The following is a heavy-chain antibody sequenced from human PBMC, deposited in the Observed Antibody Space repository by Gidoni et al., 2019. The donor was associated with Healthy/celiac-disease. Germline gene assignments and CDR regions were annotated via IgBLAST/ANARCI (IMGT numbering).Heavy chain of an antibody. CDR1: GVTFSSYA. CDR3: ARDRKRWQQLLPDY. CDR2: ISYDGSNK. V-gene: IGHV3-30-3*01. D-gene: IGHD1-1*01. J-gene: IGHJ4*02. Sequence: QVQLVESGGGVVQPGRSLRLSCAAPGVTFSSYAMHWVRQAPGKGLEWVAVISYDGSNKYYADSVKGRFTISRDNSKNTLYLQMNSLRAEDTAVYYCARDRKRWQQLLPDYWGQGTLVTVSS.